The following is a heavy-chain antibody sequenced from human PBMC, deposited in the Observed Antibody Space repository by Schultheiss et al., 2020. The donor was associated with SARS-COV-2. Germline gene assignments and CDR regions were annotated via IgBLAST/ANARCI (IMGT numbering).Heavy chain of an antibody. V-gene: IGHV5-51*01. CDR2: IYPGDSDT. Sequence: GESLKISCKGSGYSFTSYWLGWVRQMPGKGLEWMGIIYPGDSDTRYSPSFQGQVTISADKSISTAYLQWSSLKASDTAMYYCARRLRLGELSSPFDYWGQGTLVTVSS. J-gene: IGHJ4*02. CDR1: GYSFTSYW. CDR3: ARRLRLGELSSPFDY. D-gene: IGHD3-16*02.